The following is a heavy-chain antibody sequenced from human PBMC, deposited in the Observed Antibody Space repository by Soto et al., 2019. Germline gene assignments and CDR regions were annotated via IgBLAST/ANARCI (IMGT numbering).Heavy chain of an antibody. CDR3: ARVSGSYYYGMDV. D-gene: IGHD1-26*01. V-gene: IGHV4-59*12. CDR1: GDSISSYY. Sequence: SDTLSLTCTVDGDSISSYYWSWIRQPPGKGLEWIGYIYYSGSTNYNPSLKSRVTISVDTSKNHFSLKLSSVTAADTAVYYCARVSGSYYYGMDVWGQGTTVT. CDR2: IYYSGST. J-gene: IGHJ6*02.